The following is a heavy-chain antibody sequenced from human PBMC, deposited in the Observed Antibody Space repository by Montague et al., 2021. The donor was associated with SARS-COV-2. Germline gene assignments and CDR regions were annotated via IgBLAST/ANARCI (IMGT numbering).Heavy chain of an antibody. CDR1: GGSISSSSYY. D-gene: IGHD3-3*01. J-gene: IGHJ5*02. CDR3: ARQKMGSVTIFGVVMHDTRFDP. Sequence: SETLSLTCTVSGGSISSSSYYWGWIRRPPGKGLEWIGNMYYSGSTYYNPSLKSRGTISVDTSKNQFSRKLSSVTAADTAVYYCARQKMGSVTIFGVVMHDTRFDPSGPGTLVTVSS. V-gene: IGHV4-39*01. CDR2: MYYSGST.